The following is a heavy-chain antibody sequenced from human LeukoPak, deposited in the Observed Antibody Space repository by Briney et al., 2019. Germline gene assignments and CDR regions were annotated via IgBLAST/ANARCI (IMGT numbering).Heavy chain of an antibody. V-gene: IGHV4-34*01. Sequence: PSETLSLTCAVYGGSFSGHYWSWIRQPPGKGLEWIGEINHSGSTNYNPSLKSRVTISVDTSKNQFSLKLSSVTAADTAVYYCARGRYGLYNYYYYGMDVWGQGTTATVSS. CDR1: GGSFSGHY. CDR3: ARGRYGLYNYYYYGMDV. D-gene: IGHD2-2*02. CDR2: INHSGST. J-gene: IGHJ6*02.